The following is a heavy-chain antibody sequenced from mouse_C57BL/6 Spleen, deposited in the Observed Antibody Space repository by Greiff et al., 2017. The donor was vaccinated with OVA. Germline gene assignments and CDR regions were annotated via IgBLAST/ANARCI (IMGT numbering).Heavy chain of an antibody. CDR2: IYPGDGDT. CDR1: GYAFSSYW. V-gene: IGHV1-80*01. Sequence: QVQLQQSGAELVKPGASVKISCKASGYAFSSYWMNWVKQRPGKGLAWIGQIYPGDGDTNYNGKFKGKATLTADQSSSTAYMQLSRLTSEDSAVYCCARSGYSNRDLAYWGQGTLVTVSA. CDR3: ARSGYSNRDLAY. D-gene: IGHD2-5*01. J-gene: IGHJ3*01.